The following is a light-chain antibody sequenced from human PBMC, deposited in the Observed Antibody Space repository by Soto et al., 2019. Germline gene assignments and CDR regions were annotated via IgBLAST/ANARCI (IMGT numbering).Light chain of an antibody. Sequence: VQLPQPPPPFSAPEGDEVTITCRVSQTISRWLAWYQQKPGRAPNLLIYDAATLESGGPTRFSGRGSETEFTLTISRLQTDDFATYYCYSWAFGQGTRLAI. CDR2: DAA. CDR1: QTISRW. CDR3: YSWA. V-gene: IGKV1-5*01. J-gene: IGKJ5*01.